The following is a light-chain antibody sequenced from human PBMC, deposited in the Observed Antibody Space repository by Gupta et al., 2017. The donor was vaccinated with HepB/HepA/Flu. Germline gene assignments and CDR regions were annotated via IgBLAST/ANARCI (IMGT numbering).Light chain of an antibody. Sequence: QSALTQPASVSGSPGPSITICCTGTSSVVGGHNYVSWNQPHPGKTPKLMIYDVSKEPSGVANRFSVSKSGNTASLTISVRQAEDEADYYCSSDTSISTHVFGTGTKVTVL. V-gene: IGLV2-14*03. J-gene: IGLJ1*01. CDR2: DVS. CDR1: SSVVGGHNY. CDR3: SSDTSISTHV.